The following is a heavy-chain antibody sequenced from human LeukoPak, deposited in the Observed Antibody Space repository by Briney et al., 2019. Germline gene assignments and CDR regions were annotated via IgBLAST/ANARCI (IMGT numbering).Heavy chain of an antibody. Sequence: PGGSLRLSCAASGFSFSVYWMHWVRQAPGKGPVWVSRIKTDGSITDHADSVKGRFTISRDNAKNTLYLQMNSLRAEDTGVYYCARAMTTVTNFGFDIWGQGTMVTVSS. CDR2: IKTDGSIT. CDR1: GFSFSVYW. CDR3: ARAMTTVTNFGFDI. D-gene: IGHD4-17*01. J-gene: IGHJ3*02. V-gene: IGHV3-74*01.